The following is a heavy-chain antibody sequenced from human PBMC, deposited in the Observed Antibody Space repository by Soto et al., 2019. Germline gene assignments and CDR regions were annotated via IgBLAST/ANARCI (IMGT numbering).Heavy chain of an antibody. CDR2: VYDSGST. CDR3: ARAKVVAYRYDTSGYYTTFHF. CDR1: RVSVSSRSYS. V-gene: IGHV4-61*01. D-gene: IGHD3-22*01. J-gene: IGHJ4*02. Sequence: SETLSLTCTVSRVSVSSRSYSWSWIRLPPGKGLEWIGYVYDSGSTTYNPSLKSRVTISVDTSKNQFSLKLSSVTSADTAMYYCARAKVVAYRYDTSGYYTTFHFRGPGALGTVSS.